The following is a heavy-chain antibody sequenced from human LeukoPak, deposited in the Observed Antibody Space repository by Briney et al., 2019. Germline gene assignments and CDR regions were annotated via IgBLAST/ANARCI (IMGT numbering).Heavy chain of an antibody. CDR3: AKGIPDSGYYGSGSYVAFDI. D-gene: IGHD3-10*01. V-gene: IGHV3-23*01. CDR1: GFTFSSYA. CDR2: ISGSGGST. Sequence: GGSLRLSCAASGFTFSSYAMSWVRQAPGKGLEWVSAISGSGGSTYYADSVKGRFTISRDNSKNTLYLQMNSLRAEDTAVYYCAKGIPDSGYYGSGSYVAFDIWGQGTMVTVSS. J-gene: IGHJ3*02.